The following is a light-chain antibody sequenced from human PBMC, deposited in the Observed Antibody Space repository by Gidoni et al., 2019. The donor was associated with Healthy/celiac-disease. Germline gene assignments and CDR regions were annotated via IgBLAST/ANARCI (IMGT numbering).Light chain of an antibody. Sequence: DIQMTQSPSSLSASVGDRVTITCRASQSISSYLNWYQQKPGKAPKLLIYAASSLQSEFPSRFSGSGSGTDFTLTISSLQPEDFATYYCQQSYSTLGAFGPGTKVDIK. CDR2: AAS. V-gene: IGKV1-39*01. CDR3: QQSYSTLGA. CDR1: QSISSY. J-gene: IGKJ3*01.